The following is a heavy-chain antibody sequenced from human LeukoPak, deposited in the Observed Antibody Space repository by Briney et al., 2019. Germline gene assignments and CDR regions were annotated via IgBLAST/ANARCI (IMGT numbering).Heavy chain of an antibody. Sequence: GGSLRLSCAASGFTFSSYSMNWVRQAPGKGLEWVSSISSSSRYIYYADSMKGRFTISRDNSKNSLYLQMNSLRAEDTAVYYCAKDRDYYGSGSFDPWGQGTLVTVSS. V-gene: IGHV3-21*04. J-gene: IGHJ5*02. CDR3: AKDRDYYGSGSFDP. D-gene: IGHD3-10*01. CDR2: ISSSSRYI. CDR1: GFTFSSYS.